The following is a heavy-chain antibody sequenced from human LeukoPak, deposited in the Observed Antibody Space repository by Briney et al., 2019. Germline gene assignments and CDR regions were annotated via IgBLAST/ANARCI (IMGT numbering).Heavy chain of an antibody. CDR3: ARGRGYCSSTSCYFRAFDI. J-gene: IGHJ3*02. D-gene: IGHD2-2*01. CDR1: GYTFTSYG. CDR2: ISAYNGNT. V-gene: IGHV1-18*01. Sequence: ASVKVSCKASGYTFTSYGISWVRQAPGQGLEWMGWISAYNGNTSYAQKLQGRVTMTTDTSTSTAYMELRSLRSDDTAVYYCARGRGYCSSTSCYFRAFDIWGQGTMVTVSS.